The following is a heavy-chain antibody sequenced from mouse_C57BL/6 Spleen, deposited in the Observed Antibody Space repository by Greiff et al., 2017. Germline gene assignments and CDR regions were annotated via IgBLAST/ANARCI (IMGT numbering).Heavy chain of an antibody. V-gene: IGHV1-81*01. Sequence: VQLQQSGAELARPGASVKLSCKASGYTFTSYGISWVKQRTGQGLEWIGEIYPRSGNTYYNEKFKGKATLTADKSSSTAYMALRSLTSEDSAVYFCARGGIGGYYVGYWGQGTTLTVSS. D-gene: IGHD1-1*02. CDR2: IYPRSGNT. J-gene: IGHJ2*01. CDR1: GYTFTSYG. CDR3: ARGGIGGYYVGY.